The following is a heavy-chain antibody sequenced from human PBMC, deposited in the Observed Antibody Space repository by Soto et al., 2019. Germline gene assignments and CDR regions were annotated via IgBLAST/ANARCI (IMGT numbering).Heavy chain of an antibody. D-gene: IGHD3-3*01. CDR1: GFTFSSYA. V-gene: IGHV3-23*01. Sequence: EVQLLESGGGLVQPGGSLRLSCAASGFTFSSYAMSWVRQAPGKGLEWVSAISGSGGSTYYADSVNGRFTISRDNSKNTLYLQMNSLRAEDTAVYYCAKSLGDYGFGGMDVWGQGTTVTVSS. CDR3: AKSLGDYGFGGMDV. J-gene: IGHJ6*02. CDR2: ISGSGGST.